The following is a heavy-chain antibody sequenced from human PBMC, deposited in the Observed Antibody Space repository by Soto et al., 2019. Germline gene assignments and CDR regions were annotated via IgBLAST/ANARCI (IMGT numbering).Heavy chain of an antibody. D-gene: IGHD3-16*01. CDR1: GFTFSSSA. J-gene: IGHJ4*02. CDR3: GKGWITAPSYY. V-gene: IGHV3-23*01. Sequence: EVRLLESGGGLVQPGGSLRLSCSASGFTFSSSAMGWVRQAPGKGLEWVSSISASGDSTPYADSVKGRFTISRDNSKNTVYLQMNSLRVEDTALYYCGKGWITAPSYYWGQGSLVTVSS. CDR2: ISASGDST.